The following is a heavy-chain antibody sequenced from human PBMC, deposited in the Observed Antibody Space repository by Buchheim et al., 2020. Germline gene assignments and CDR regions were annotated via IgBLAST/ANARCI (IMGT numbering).Heavy chain of an antibody. CDR2: VSVTGAT. Sequence: QVQLQESGPGLVKPSQTLSLTCTVSGDSINSAADYWSWIRQPAGKGLEWIGRVSVTGATNYNPSLQSRVHISMDTYKSQFSLKMISVTAADTGVYFCARGGFSSSQEFFQDWGQGT. J-gene: IGHJ1*01. CDR3: ARGGFSSSQEFFQD. CDR1: GDSINSAADY. V-gene: IGHV4-61*02. D-gene: IGHD6-13*01.